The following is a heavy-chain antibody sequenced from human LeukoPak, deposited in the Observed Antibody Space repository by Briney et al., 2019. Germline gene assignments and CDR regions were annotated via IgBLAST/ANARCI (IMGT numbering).Heavy chain of an antibody. CDR1: GYTFTSYG. V-gene: IGHV1-18*01. D-gene: IGHD3-22*01. Sequence: GASVKVSCKASGYTFTSYGISWVRQAPGQGLEWVGWISAYNGNTNYAQKLQARVTMTTDTSTSTAYMELRSLRSDDTAVYYCARVGGDYYDSSGYSIWGQGTLVTVSS. J-gene: IGHJ4*02. CDR2: ISAYNGNT. CDR3: ARVGGDYYDSSGYSI.